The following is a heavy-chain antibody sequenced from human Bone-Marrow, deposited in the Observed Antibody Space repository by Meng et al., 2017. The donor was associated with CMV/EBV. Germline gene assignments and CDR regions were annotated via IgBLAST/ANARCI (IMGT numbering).Heavy chain of an antibody. J-gene: IGHJ3*02. D-gene: IGHD2-2*01. CDR2: IHSYGDT. CDR1: GGSISSSSYS. CDR3: ARDPGRDIVVVPAAPWAAFDI. V-gene: IGHV4-39*07. Sequence: SETLSLTCTVSGGSISSSSYSWGWIRQPPGKGLEWIGNIHSYGDTYYNPSLESRVTISLDTSKNQFSLKLSSVTAADTAVYYCARDPGRDIVVVPAAPWAAFDIWGHGTMVT.